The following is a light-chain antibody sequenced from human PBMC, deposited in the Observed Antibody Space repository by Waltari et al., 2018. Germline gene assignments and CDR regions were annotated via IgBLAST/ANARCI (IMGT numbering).Light chain of an antibody. CDR1: QNALYAFNNTNF. CDR3: QQYHSTPYT. V-gene: IGKV4-1*01. J-gene: IGKJ2*01. CDR2: WAS. Sequence: DIVLTQSPDSLAVSLRERATIHCKSSQNALYAFNNTNFLSWYQQKPGQPPRLLIYWASTREAGVPDRFRGSGSGADFSLTISSLQTDDAAVYYCQQYHSTPYTFGPGTKLEI.